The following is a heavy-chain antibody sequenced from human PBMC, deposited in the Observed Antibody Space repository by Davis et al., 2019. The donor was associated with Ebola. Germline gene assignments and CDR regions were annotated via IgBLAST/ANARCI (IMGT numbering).Heavy chain of an antibody. Sequence: ASVKVSCKTSGYRFTSHFIHWARQAPGRGLEWMGWINPNSGGTNYAQKFQGWVTLTRDTSISTAYMELSRLRSDDTAVYYCARDKQLADYYYYGMDVWGQGTTVTVSS. CDR2: INPNSGGT. CDR1: GYRFTSHF. J-gene: IGHJ6*02. CDR3: ARDKQLADYYYYGMDV. V-gene: IGHV1-2*04. D-gene: IGHD6-6*01.